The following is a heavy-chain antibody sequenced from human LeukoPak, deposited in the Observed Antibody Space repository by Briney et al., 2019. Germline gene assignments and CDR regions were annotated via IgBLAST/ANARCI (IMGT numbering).Heavy chain of an antibody. CDR1: GLSFSGYA. D-gene: IGHD6-19*01. V-gene: IGHV3-23*01. Sequence: GGSLRLSCAASGLSFSGYAMSWVRQAPGKGPEWVSVIRNSGGPTYYPDSVKGRFTISRDNSKNSLYLRMIRLRAEETAVYYCAKAALAVAGTRYFDYWGQGPLVPVST. J-gene: IGHJ4*02. CDR3: AKAALAVAGTRYFDY. CDR2: IRNSGGPT.